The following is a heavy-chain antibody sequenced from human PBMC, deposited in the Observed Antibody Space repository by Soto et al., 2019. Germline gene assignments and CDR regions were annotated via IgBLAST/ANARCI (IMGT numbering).Heavy chain of an antibody. Sequence: SVKVSCKASGGTFSSCAISWVRQAPGQGLEWMGGIIPIFGTANYAQKFQGRVTITADKSTSTAYMELSSLRSEDTAVYYCARGGGLEKYYYGMDVWGQGTTVTVSS. J-gene: IGHJ6*02. V-gene: IGHV1-69*06. CDR3: ARGGGLEKYYYGMDV. CDR1: GGTFSSCA. CDR2: IIPIFGTA. D-gene: IGHD3-16*01.